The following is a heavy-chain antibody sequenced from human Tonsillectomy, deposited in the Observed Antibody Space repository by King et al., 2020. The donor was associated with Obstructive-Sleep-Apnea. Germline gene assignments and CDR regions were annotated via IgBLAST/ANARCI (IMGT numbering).Heavy chain of an antibody. Sequence: QLQESGPGLVKPSETLSLTCKVSGGSISSDGYYWTWIRQHPGKGLEWIGYIYYIGNTYYSPSLKSRVSMSVDTSENQFSLKLTSVTAADTAVYFCARGFYDSSGEDDALDFWGHGTKVTVSS. V-gene: IGHV4-31*03. CDR2: IYYIGNT. CDR3: ARGFYDSSGEDDALDF. D-gene: IGHD3-22*01. J-gene: IGHJ3*01. CDR1: GGSISSDGYY.